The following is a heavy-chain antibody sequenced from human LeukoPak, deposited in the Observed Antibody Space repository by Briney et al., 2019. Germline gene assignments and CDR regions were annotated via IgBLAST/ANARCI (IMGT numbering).Heavy chain of an antibody. CDR2: INPDGRTI. D-gene: IGHD1-14*01. V-gene: IGHV3-74*01. Sequence: GGSLRLSCAASGFTFSGYWMHWVRQAPGKGLVWLSRINPDGRTIDYADAVEGRFTISRDNARNTLSLQMNSLTIEDTAVYYCVVVVEPPDSDGFDVWGQGTMITVSS. CDR1: GFTFSGYW. J-gene: IGHJ3*01. CDR3: VVVVEPPDSDGFDV.